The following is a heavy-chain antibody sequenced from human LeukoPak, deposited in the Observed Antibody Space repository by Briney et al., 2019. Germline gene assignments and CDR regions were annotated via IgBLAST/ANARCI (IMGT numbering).Heavy chain of an antibody. CDR3: ARESELRRFDS. CDR2: TSYRSKWYN. J-gene: IGHJ4*02. CDR1: GDTVSNNIVA. D-gene: IGHD3-10*01. V-gene: IGHV6-1*01. Sequence: SQTLSLTCAISGDTVSNNIVAWNWIRQSPSRGLEWLGRTSYRSKWYNEYAVSVKSRITINPDTSKNQFSLQLNSVTPEDTGVYYCARESELRRFDSWGQGTGVTVSS.